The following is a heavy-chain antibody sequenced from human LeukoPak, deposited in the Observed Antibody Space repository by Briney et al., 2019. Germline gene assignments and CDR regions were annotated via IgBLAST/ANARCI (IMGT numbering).Heavy chain of an antibody. Sequence: GESLKISCKGSGYSFTSYWIGWVRQMPGKGLEWMGIIYPGDSDTRYSPSFQGQVTISADKSISTAYLQWSSLKASDTAMYYCASSLGVYDSSGYRAFDYWGQGTLVTVSS. J-gene: IGHJ4*02. CDR1: GYSFTSYW. CDR2: IYPGDSDT. D-gene: IGHD3-22*01. CDR3: ASSLGVYDSSGYRAFDY. V-gene: IGHV5-51*01.